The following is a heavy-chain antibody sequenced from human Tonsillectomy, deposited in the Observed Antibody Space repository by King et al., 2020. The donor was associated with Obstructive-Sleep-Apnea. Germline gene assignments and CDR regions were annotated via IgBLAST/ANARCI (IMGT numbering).Heavy chain of an antibody. D-gene: IGHD2-15*01. CDR3: ARGGLGFCSGGSCYWFAP. Sequence: QLQESGPGLVKPSETLSLTCTVSGGSISSYYWSWIRPPPGKGLEWIGYIHYSGSTSYNPSLKSRVTISADTSKNQFSLKLSSVTAADTAVYYCARGGLGFCSGGSCYWFAPWGQGTLVTVSS. J-gene: IGHJ5*02. V-gene: IGHV4-59*01. CDR1: GGSISSYY. CDR2: IHYSGST.